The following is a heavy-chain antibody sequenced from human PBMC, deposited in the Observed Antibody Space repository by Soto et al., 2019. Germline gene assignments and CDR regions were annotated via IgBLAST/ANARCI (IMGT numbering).Heavy chain of an antibody. Sequence: EVHLLESGGGLVQPGGSLRLSCAASGLSFSSSAMNWVRQAPGKGLEWVSIISDSGGRTHYADSVKGRFTISRDNSKNTLYLQMNSLRDEDTAVYYGAKSLTIYLQNWFDPWGQGTLVTVSS. D-gene: IGHD1-26*01. CDR2: ISDSGGRT. CDR3: AKSLTIYLQNWFDP. CDR1: GLSFSSSA. V-gene: IGHV3-23*01. J-gene: IGHJ5*02.